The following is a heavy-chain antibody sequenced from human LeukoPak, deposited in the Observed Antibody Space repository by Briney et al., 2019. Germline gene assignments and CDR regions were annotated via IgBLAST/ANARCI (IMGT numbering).Heavy chain of an antibody. J-gene: IGHJ4*02. CDR1: GFTFSRHT. Sequence: PGGSLRLSCAASGFTFSRHTMHWVRQAPGKGLEWVAVISFDGTKHYYADSVKGRFTIARDNSKNTLYLQMSSLRGQDTAIYYCVKDRAAVLEYWGQGTLVTVPS. CDR2: ISFDGTKH. CDR3: VKDRAAVLEY. V-gene: IGHV3-30*18. D-gene: IGHD2-15*01.